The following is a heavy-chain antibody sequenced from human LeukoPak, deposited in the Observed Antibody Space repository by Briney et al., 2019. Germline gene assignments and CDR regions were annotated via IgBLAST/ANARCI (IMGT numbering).Heavy chain of an antibody. D-gene: IGHD2-2*01. Sequence: PGGPLRLSCAASGITFRNYWMSWVRQAPGKGLEWVAFIKEDGSDKHYVDSVKGRFTISRDNAQNSLYLQMNSLRAEDTAIYFCHQPVTLPAWGQGTLATVSS. CDR3: HQPVTLPA. V-gene: IGHV3-7*01. CDR1: GITFRNYW. J-gene: IGHJ5*02. CDR2: IKEDGSDK.